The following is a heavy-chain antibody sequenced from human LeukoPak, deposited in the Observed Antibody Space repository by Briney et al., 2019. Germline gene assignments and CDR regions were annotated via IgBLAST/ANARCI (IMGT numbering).Heavy chain of an antibody. Sequence: GGSLRLSCAASGFTFSSYGMNWARQAPGEGLEWVSYISSSGSTIQYADSVEGRFTISRDNAKNSLYLQMNSLRAEDTAVYYCARVTAVAAPWVYWGQGTQVTVSS. D-gene: IGHD6-19*01. CDR2: ISSSGSTI. V-gene: IGHV3-48*04. CDR1: GFTFSSYG. J-gene: IGHJ4*02. CDR3: ARVTAVAAPWVY.